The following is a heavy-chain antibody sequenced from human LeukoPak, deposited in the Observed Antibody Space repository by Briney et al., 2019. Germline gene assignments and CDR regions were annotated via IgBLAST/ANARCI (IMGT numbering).Heavy chain of an antibody. V-gene: IGHV3-21*01. CDR3: ARDTGTTVKPNDY. CDR2: ISSSSSYI. D-gene: IGHD4-17*01. J-gene: IGHJ4*02. Sequence: GGSLGLSCAASGFTFNSYTMNWVRQAPGKGLEWVSSISSSSSYIYYADSVKGRFTISRDNAKNSLFLQMNSLRAEDTAVYYCARDTGTTVKPNDYWGQGTLVTVSS. CDR1: GFTFNSYT.